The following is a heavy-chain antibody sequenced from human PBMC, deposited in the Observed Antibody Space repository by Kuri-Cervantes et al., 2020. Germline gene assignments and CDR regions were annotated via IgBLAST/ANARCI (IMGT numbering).Heavy chain of an antibody. D-gene: IGHD2-2*02. CDR1: GFTFTNYA. CDR2: ISYDGSNK. CDR3: AKKPIPGGGNYFDP. J-gene: IGHJ5*02. Sequence: GESLKISCAASGFTFTNYALHWVRQAPGKGLEWVAVISYDGSNKYYADSVKGRFSISRDSSKNTLYLQMTSLRSEDTAIYYCAKKPIPGGGNYFDPWGQGTLVTVSS. V-gene: IGHV3-30-3*02.